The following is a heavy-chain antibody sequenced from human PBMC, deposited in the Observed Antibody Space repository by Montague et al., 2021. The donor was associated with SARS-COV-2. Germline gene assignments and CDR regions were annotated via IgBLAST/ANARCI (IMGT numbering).Heavy chain of an antibody. J-gene: IGHJ6*02. CDR3: ARDGHIAARPADYYGMDV. Sequence: SETLSLTCTVSGGSISSYYWSWIRKPPGKGLEWIGYIYYSRSTNYNHSLKSRVTIAVDTSKNQFSLTLSSVSVADTAVYYCARDGHIAARPADYYGMDVWGQGTTVTVSS. CDR1: GGSISSYY. CDR2: IYYSRST. D-gene: IGHD6-6*01. V-gene: IGHV4-59*01.